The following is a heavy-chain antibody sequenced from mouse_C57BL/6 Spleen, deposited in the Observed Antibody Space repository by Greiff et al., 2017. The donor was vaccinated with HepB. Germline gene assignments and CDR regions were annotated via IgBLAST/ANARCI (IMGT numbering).Heavy chain of an antibody. Sequence: VQLMESGAELARPGASVKLSCKASGYTFTSYGISWVKQRTGQGLEWIGEIYPRSGNTYYNEKFKGKATLTADKSSSTAYMELRSLTSEDSAVYFCARLSTTVVRDYWGQGTTLTVSS. CDR1: GYTFTSYG. D-gene: IGHD1-1*01. V-gene: IGHV1-81*01. CDR2: IYPRSGNT. CDR3: ARLSTTVVRDY. J-gene: IGHJ2*01.